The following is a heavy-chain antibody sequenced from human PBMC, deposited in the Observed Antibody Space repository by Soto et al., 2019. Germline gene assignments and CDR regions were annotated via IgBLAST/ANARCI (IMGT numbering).Heavy chain of an antibody. CDR1: GFTFSSCS. D-gene: IGHD3-10*01. CDR2: ISSSSSTI. CDR3: AREVTYGSGSYYWQSGYYGMDV. J-gene: IGHJ6*02. V-gene: IGHV3-48*02. Sequence: GGSLRLSCAASGFTFSSCSMNWVRQAPGKGLEWVSYISSSSSTIYYADSVKGRFTISRDNAKNSLYLQMNSLRDEDTAVYYCAREVTYGSGSYYWQSGYYGMDVWGQGTTVTVSS.